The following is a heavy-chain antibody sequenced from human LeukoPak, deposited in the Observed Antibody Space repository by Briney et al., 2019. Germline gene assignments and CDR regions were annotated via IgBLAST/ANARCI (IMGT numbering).Heavy chain of an antibody. V-gene: IGHV3-23*01. J-gene: IGHJ4*02. D-gene: IGHD2-21*01. CDR3: AKGHLSILFPFDN. Sequence: PSETLSLTCTVSGGSISSSSFYWGWIRQPPGKGLEWVSGISNSGGDTYYAGSVKGRFTISRDNSKNMLYLQMNSLRADDTAVYYCAKGHLSILFPFDNWGQGTLVTVSS. CDR2: ISNSGGDT. CDR1: GGSISSSS.